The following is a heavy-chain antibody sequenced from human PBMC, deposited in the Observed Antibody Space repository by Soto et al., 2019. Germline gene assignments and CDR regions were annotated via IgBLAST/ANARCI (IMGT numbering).Heavy chain of an antibody. V-gene: IGHV1-69*13. CDR2: IIPIFGTA. CDR1: GGTFSSYA. J-gene: IGHJ5*02. CDR3: ARDRVVTAILGNWFDP. Sequence: SVKVSCKASGGTFSSYAISWVRQAPGQGLEWMGGIIPIFGTANYAQKFQGRVTITADESTSTAYMELSSLRSEDTAVYYCARDRVVTAILGNWFDPWGQGTLVTV. D-gene: IGHD2-21*02.